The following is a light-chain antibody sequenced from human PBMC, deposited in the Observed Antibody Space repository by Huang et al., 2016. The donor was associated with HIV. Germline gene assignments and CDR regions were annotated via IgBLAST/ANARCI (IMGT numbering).Light chain of an antibody. CDR1: QSVSSS. CDR3: QQRINLGT. Sequence: EIVLTQSPATLSLSPGERATLSCRASQSVSSSLAWYQQKPGQAPRLLIYDASNRATGIPARFSGSGSGTDCTLTISSLEPEDFAVYYCQQRINLGTFGGGTKVEIK. V-gene: IGKV3-11*01. J-gene: IGKJ4*01. CDR2: DAS.